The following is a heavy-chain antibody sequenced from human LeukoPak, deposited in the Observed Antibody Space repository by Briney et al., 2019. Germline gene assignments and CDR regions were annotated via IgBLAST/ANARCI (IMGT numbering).Heavy chain of an antibody. J-gene: IGHJ5*02. CDR3: ATGASSGWYANWFDP. D-gene: IGHD6-19*01. V-gene: IGHV1-18*01. CDR1: GYTFTSYG. Sequence: ASVKVSCKASGYTFTSYGISWVRQAPGQGLEWMGWISAYNGNTNSAQKLQGRVTMTEDTSTDTAYMELSSLRSEDTAVYYCATGASSGWYANWFDPWGQGTLVTVSS. CDR2: ISAYNGNT.